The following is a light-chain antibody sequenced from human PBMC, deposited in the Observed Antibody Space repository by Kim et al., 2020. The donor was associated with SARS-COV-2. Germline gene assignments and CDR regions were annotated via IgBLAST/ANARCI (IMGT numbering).Light chain of an antibody. V-gene: IGLV2-11*01. CDR3: CSYTDSDTLI. CDR2: DVS. Sequence: GQSVTIYCTGTSSDIGRYNYVSWYQSHPGRAPKLMIYDVSRRPSGVPERFSGSRSGTSASLTISGLQAEDEADYYCCSYTDSDTLIFGGGTQLTVL. CDR1: SSDIGRYNY. J-gene: IGLJ2*01.